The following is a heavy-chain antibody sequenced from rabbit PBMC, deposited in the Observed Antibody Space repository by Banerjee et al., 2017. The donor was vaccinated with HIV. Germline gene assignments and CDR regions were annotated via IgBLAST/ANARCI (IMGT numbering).Heavy chain of an antibody. Sequence: QSLEESGGDLVKPGASLTLTCTASGVSFSSNHYMCWVRQAPGKGLEWIGCLYTDSGATYYATWAKGRFTVSKASSPTVTLQMTSLTVADTATYFCAREGLGADFDLWGPGTLVTVS. V-gene: IGHV1S40*01. CDR3: AREGLGADFDL. CDR2: LYTDSGAT. D-gene: IGHD3-1*01. CDR1: GVSFSSNHY. J-gene: IGHJ4*01.